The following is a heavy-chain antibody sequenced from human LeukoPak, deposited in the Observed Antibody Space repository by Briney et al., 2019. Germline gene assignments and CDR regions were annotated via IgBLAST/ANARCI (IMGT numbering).Heavy chain of an antibody. CDR2: ISGSGGST. CDR3: AKKSTYYYDSSAIFFDY. CDR1: GFTFSSYA. D-gene: IGHD3-22*01. Sequence: GGSLRLSCAASGFTFSSYAMSWVRQAPGKGLEWVSAISGSGGSTYYADSVKGRFTISRDNSKNTLYLQMNSLRAEDTAVYYCAKKSTYYYDSSAIFFDYWGQGTLVTVSS. V-gene: IGHV3-23*01. J-gene: IGHJ4*02.